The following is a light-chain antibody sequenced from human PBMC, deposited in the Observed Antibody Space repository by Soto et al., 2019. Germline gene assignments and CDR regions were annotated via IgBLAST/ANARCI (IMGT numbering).Light chain of an antibody. CDR2: GAS. CDR3: QQYGSSPQP. J-gene: IGKJ1*01. Sequence: EIVLTQSPGTLSLSPGERATLSCRASQSVSSSYLAWYQQKPGQAPRLLIYGASSRATGIQDRFSGSGSGADFTLPISRLEPKDFPVYYCQQYGSSPQPLGKGTKVDIK. CDR1: QSVSSSY. V-gene: IGKV3-20*01.